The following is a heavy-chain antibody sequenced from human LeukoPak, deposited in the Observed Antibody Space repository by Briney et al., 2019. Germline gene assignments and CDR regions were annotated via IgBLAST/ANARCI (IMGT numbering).Heavy chain of an antibody. CDR1: GFTFGSYS. D-gene: IGHD4-17*01. J-gene: IGHJ4*02. V-gene: IGHV3-21*01. CDR2: ISSNSSYI. Sequence: PGGSLRLSCAASGFTFGSYSMNWVRQAPGKGLEWVSSISSNSSYIYYADSVKGRFTISRDNAKNSLYLQINSLRAEDTAVYYCARGLAVTMADYWGQGTLVTVSS. CDR3: ARGLAVTMADY.